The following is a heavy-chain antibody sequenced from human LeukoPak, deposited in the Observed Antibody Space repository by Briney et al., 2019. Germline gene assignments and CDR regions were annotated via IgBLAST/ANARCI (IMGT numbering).Heavy chain of an antibody. CDR3: ATGGSGYWYFDL. J-gene: IGHJ2*01. Sequence: KSSETLSLTCTVSGGSISSYYWSWTRQPAGKGLEWIGRIYTSGSTNYNPSLKSRVTISVDKSKNQFSLKLSSVTAADTAVYYCATGGSGYWYFDLWGRGTLVTVSS. CDR2: IYTSGST. CDR1: GGSISSYY. D-gene: IGHD2-8*02. V-gene: IGHV4-4*07.